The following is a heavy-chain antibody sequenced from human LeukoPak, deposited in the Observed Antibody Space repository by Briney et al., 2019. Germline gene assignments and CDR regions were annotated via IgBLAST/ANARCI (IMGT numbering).Heavy chain of an antibody. D-gene: IGHD2-2*01. V-gene: IGHV3-7*01. CDR1: GFSFSNSW. CDR2: IRQDGSVK. CDR3: ATSSDAPGNY. Sequence: GGSLRLSCAASGFSFSNSWMSWVRQAPGKGLEWVANIRQDGSVKFYVGSVKGRFTISRDSAENSLYLQMNSLRAEDTAVYYCATSSDAPGNYWGQGTLVTVSS. J-gene: IGHJ4*02.